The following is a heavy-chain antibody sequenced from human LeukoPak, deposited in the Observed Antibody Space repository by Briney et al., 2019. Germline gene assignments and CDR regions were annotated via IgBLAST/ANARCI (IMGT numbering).Heavy chain of an antibody. D-gene: IGHD2-15*01. CDR1: GFTFRNHD. V-gene: IGHV3-23*01. CDR2: ISATGGHT. J-gene: IGHJ4*02. CDR3: AKADYPTVSCIDD. Sequence: GGSLRLSCAVSGFTFRNHDMTWVRQTPGKGLEGVSSISATGGHTYYADSVQGRFTISRDNSKNTLSLQLNSLRAEDTAVYYCAKADYPTVSCIDDWGQGTLVTVSS.